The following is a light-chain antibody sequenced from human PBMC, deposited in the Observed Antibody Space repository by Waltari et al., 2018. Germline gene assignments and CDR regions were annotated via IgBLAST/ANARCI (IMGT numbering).Light chain of an antibody. J-gene: IGKJ2*01. CDR1: QSVASY. V-gene: IGKV3-15*01. CDR3: QQYGNLPPYT. Sequence: EVVLTLSPVTLSVSPGETVTLSCRASQSVASYLAWYQQKSGQAPRLLIYGASSRATGVPARFSGGGSATEFTLTISGLQSEDFAVYYCQQYGNLPPYTFGQGTQLEIK. CDR2: GAS.